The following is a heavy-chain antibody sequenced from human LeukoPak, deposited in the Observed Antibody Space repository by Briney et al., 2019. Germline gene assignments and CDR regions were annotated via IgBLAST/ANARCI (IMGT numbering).Heavy chain of an antibody. V-gene: IGHV4-59*08. CDR3: ARHVLAAAYTGWFDP. CDR2: IPYSGYT. Sequence: PSETLSLTCTVSGGSISSYHWSWIRQPPGKGLEWIGYIPYSGYTNYNPSINSRLSISVDTSKNHLSLKLSSVTAADTAVYYCARHVLAAAYTGWFDPWGQGTLVTVSS. CDR1: GGSISSYH. J-gene: IGHJ5*02. D-gene: IGHD6-13*01.